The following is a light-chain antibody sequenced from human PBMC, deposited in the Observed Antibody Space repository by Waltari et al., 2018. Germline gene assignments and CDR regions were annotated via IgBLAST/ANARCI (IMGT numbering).Light chain of an antibody. J-gene: IGKJ1*01. CDR2: DAS. CDR3: QMYVRLPVT. CDR1: QSVGRY. V-gene: IGKV3-20*01. Sequence: CRAGQSVGRYLAWYKQQHGQAPRLLIYDASTRATGIPDRFSGGGSGTDFSLTISRLEPEDFAVYYCQMYVRLPVTFGQGTKVEI.